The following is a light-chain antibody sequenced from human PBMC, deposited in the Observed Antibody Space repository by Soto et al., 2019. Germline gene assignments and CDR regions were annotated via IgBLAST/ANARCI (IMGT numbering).Light chain of an antibody. CDR2: AAS. CDR3: QKYNSAPSLT. J-gene: IGKJ4*01. V-gene: IGKV1-27*01. CDR1: QGICNY. Sequence: DIQMTQSPSSLSASVGDRITITCRASQGICNYLAWYQQKPGKVPKLLIYAASTLQSGVPSRFSGSGSGTDFTLTISSLQPEDVATYYCQKYNSAPSLTFGGGTKVEIK.